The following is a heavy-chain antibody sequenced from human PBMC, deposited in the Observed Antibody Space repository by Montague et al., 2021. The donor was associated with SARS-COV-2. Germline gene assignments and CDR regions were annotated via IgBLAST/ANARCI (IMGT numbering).Heavy chain of an antibody. CDR1: GFTFSNHW. CDR2: IKQDGSEK. J-gene: IGHJ4*02. D-gene: IGHD3-16*01. V-gene: IGHV3-7*01. Sequence: SLSLSCAASGFTFSNHWMSWVRQAPGKGLEWVANIKQDGSEKYYLDSVXGRFTVSRDNAKNSLYLRMSSLRAEDTAVYYCARDIRDYVLREFDFWGQGTLVYVSS. CDR3: ARDIRDYVLREFDF.